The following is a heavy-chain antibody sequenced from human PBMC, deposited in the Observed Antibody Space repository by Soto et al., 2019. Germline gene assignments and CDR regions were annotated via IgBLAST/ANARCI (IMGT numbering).Heavy chain of an antibody. Sequence: VGSLRLSCAASGFTFSSYAMHWVRQAPGKGLEWVAVISYDGSNKYYADSVKGRFTISRDNSKNTLYLQMNSLRAEDTAVYYCARDLIFGVVIIPGYYYYYGMDVWGQGTTVTVSS. CDR3: ARDLIFGVVIIPGYYYYYGMDV. D-gene: IGHD3-3*01. CDR2: ISYDGSNK. J-gene: IGHJ6*02. CDR1: GFTFSSYA. V-gene: IGHV3-30-3*01.